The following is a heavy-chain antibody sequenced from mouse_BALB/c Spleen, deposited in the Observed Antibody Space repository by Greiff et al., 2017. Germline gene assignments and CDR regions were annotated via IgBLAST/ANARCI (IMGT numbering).Heavy chain of an antibody. CDR3: AREDYGNYVSFAY. Sequence: VQLQQSGPGLVKPSQSLSLTCSVTGYSITSGYYWNWIRQFPGNKLEWLGYISYDGSNNYNPSLKNRISITRDTSKNQFFLKLNSVTTEDTATYYCAREDYGNYVSFAYWGQGTLVTVSA. V-gene: IGHV3-6*02. J-gene: IGHJ3*01. CDR1: GYSITSGYY. D-gene: IGHD2-1*01. CDR2: ISYDGSN.